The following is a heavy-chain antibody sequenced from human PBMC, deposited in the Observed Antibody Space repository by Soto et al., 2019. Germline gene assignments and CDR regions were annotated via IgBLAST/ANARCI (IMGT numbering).Heavy chain of an antibody. CDR1: GGSISSSSYY. Sequence: SETLSLTCTVSGGSISSSSYYWGWIRQPPGKGLEWIGSIYYSGSTYYNPSLKSRVTISVDTSKNQFSLKLSSVTAADTAVYYCARQDIAARSLNYWGQGTLVTVSS. D-gene: IGHD6-6*01. V-gene: IGHV4-39*01. CDR3: ARQDIAARSLNY. CDR2: IYYSGST. J-gene: IGHJ4*02.